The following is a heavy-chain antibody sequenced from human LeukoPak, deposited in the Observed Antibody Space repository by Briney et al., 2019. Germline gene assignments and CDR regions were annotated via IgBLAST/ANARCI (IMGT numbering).Heavy chain of an antibody. CDR3: ARGHSEPGYSSSWYFDY. J-gene: IGHJ4*02. CDR1: GGTFSSYA. CDR2: IIPILGIA. Sequence: SVKVSCKASGGTFSSYAISWVRQAPGQGLEWMGRIIPILGIANYAQKFQGRVTITADKSTSTAYMELSSLRSEDTAVYYCARGHSEPGYSSSWYFDYWGQGTLVTVSS. D-gene: IGHD6-13*01. V-gene: IGHV1-69*04.